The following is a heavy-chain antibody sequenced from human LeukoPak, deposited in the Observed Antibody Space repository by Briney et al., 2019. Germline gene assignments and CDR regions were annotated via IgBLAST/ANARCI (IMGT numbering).Heavy chain of an antibody. CDR2: ISGTSLTI. CDR1: AFTFSDYH. J-gene: IGHJ6*03. Sequence: GGSLRLSCAASAFTFSDYHMSWIRQAPGRGLEWVSYISGTSLTIFYADSVKGRFTVSRDNAKNSLYLQMNSLRTEDTAVYYCARMIADRPHYYYYMDVWGTGTTVTVSS. V-gene: IGHV3-11*04. CDR3: ARMIADRPHYYYYMDV. D-gene: IGHD6-6*01.